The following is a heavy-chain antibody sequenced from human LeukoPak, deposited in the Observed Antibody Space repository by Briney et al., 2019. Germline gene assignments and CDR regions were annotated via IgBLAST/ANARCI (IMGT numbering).Heavy chain of an antibody. CDR3: ARVGSSSPESWFDP. CDR2: IIPIFGTA. D-gene: IGHD6-6*01. CDR1: GGTFSSYA. Sequence: ASVKLSCKASGGTFSSYAISWVRQAPGQGLEWMGGIIPIFGTANYAQKFQGRVTITTDESTSTAYMELSSLRSEDTAVYYCARVGSSSPESWFDPWGQGTLVTVSS. J-gene: IGHJ5*02. V-gene: IGHV1-69*05.